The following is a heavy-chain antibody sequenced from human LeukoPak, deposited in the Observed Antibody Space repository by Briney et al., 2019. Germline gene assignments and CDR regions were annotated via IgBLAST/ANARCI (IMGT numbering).Heavy chain of an antibody. CDR3: VRGSSSTWFDTGSLDR. Sequence: SETLSLTCTLSGDSISSYYWNWIRQPPWKGLEWIGCIYCNGGTNYNPSLKSRVTISVDTSKNQFSLKLSSVTAADTAVYYCVRGSSSTWFDTGSLDRWGQGTLVTVSS. D-gene: IGHD6-13*01. V-gene: IGHV4-59*01. CDR2: IYCNGGT. CDR1: GDSISSYY. J-gene: IGHJ5*02.